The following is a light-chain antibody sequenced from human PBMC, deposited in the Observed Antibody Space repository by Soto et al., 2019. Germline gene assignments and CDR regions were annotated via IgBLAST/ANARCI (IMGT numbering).Light chain of an antibody. V-gene: IGKV1-5*03. Sequence: DILMTQYPSTLSASVGDRVTITCRASQSISRSLAWYQQKPGKATKLLVYKASSLESGVPSRFSGSGSGTEFTLTIRSLQPDDFATYYCQHSHSDPLTFGGGTKVEIK. CDR2: KAS. CDR3: QHSHSDPLT. CDR1: QSISRS. J-gene: IGKJ4*01.